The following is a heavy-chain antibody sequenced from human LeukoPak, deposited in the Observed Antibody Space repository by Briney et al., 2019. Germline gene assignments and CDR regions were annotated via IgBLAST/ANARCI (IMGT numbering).Heavy chain of an antibody. Sequence: ASVKVSCKASGYSFINYHLHWVRQAPGQGLEWMGIINPNGGYTNYAQKFRGRVTLTRDTSTSTVYMDLSSLISDDTAVYYCARRIAVEDAFDVWGQGIVVTVSS. CDR1: GYSFINYH. V-gene: IGHV1-46*01. CDR2: INPNGGYT. J-gene: IGHJ3*01. D-gene: IGHD6-19*01. CDR3: ARRIAVEDAFDV.